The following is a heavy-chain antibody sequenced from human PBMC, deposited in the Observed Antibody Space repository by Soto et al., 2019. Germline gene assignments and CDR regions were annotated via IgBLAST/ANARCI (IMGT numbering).Heavy chain of an antibody. V-gene: IGHV3-21*01. CDR2: ISSSSSYI. CDR1: GFTFSSYS. Sequence: EVQLVESGGGLVKPGGSLRLSCAASGFTFSSYSMNWVRQAPGKGLEWVSSISSSSSYIYYADSVKGRFTISRDNAKNSLYLQMNSLRAEDTAVYYCARARVGRQWLVEGCNYWGQGTLVTVSS. D-gene: IGHD6-19*01. J-gene: IGHJ4*02. CDR3: ARARVGRQWLVEGCNY.